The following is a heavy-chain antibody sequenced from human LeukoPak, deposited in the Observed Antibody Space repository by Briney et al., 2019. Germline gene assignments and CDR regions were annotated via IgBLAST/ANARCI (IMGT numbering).Heavy chain of an antibody. J-gene: IGHJ6*02. CDR1: GFTFSTYW. V-gene: IGHV3-7*01. CDR2: IKQDGSEK. D-gene: IGHD3-22*01. CDR3: ARHYYDSSGYYLSYYYYGMDV. Sequence: GGSLRLSCAASGFTFSTYWMSWVRQAPGKGLEWVANIKQDGSEKYYVDSVKRRFTISRDNAKNSLYLQMNSLRAEDTAVYYCARHYYDSSGYYLSYYYYGMDVWGQGTTVTVSS.